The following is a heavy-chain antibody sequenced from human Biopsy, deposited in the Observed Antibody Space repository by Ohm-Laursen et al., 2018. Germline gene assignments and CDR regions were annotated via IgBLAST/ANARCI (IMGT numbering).Heavy chain of an antibody. J-gene: IGHJ3*02. D-gene: IGHD3-3*01. CDR3: ARVRGSGFFAFDI. Sequence: GTLSLTCSVFGGSVRGYYWSWIRQTSGTGLAWIGHIFDDGATNYSPSPSLQGRVTLSIDTSVNTFSLTLTSLTRADTGVYYCARVRGSGFFAFDIWGRGTTVSVSS. CDR1: GGSVRGYY. CDR2: IFDDGAT. V-gene: IGHV4-59*02.